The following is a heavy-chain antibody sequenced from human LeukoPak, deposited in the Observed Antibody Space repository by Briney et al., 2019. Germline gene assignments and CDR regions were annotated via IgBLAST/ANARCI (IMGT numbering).Heavy chain of an antibody. V-gene: IGHV4-59*01. CDR1: GGSISSYY. J-gene: IGHJ6*03. CDR3: ARDHYYDSSGPNYYMDV. D-gene: IGHD3-22*01. CDR2: IYYSGST. Sequence: SETLSLTCTVSGGSISSYYWSWTRQPPGKGLEWIGYIYYSGSTNYNPSLKSRVTISVDTSKNQFSLRLSSVTAADTAVYYCARDHYYDSSGPNYYMDVWGKGTTVTVSS.